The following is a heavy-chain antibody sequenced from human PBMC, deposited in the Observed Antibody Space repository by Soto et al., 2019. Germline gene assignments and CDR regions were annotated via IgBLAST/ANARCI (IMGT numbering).Heavy chain of an antibody. D-gene: IGHD1-1*01. CDR1: GYTFTSYA. J-gene: IGHJ6*02. CDR2: INAGNGNT. V-gene: IGHV1-3*01. CDR3: TRREVLDDGMDV. Sequence: ASVKVSCKASGYTFTSYAMHWVRQAPGQRLEWMGWINAGNGNTKYSQKFQGRVTITRDTSASTAYMELSSLRSEDTAVYYCTRREVLDDGMDVWGQGTTVTVSS.